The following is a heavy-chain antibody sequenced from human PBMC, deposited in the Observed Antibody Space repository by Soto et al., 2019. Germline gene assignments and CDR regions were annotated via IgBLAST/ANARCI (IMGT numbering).Heavy chain of an antibody. CDR3: AKDLEAVAGTKGYFDY. Sequence: GSLRLSWAASVFTFSISAMSWVRQAPGKGLEWVSAISGSGGSTYYADSVKGRFTISRDNSKNTLYLQMNSLRAEDTAVYYCAKDLEAVAGTKGYFDYWGQGTLVTVSS. CDR2: ISGSGGST. V-gene: IGHV3-23*01. D-gene: IGHD6-19*01. CDR1: VFTFSISA. J-gene: IGHJ4*02.